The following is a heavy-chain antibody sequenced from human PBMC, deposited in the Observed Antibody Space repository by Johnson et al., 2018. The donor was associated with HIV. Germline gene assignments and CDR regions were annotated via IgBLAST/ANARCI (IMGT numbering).Heavy chain of an antibody. CDR2: ISGSGFST. CDR3: ANSGSAWVAARRWDAFDM. CDR1: GFPFSSYG. V-gene: IGHV3-23*04. Sequence: EVQLVESGGGVVQPGRSLRLSCAASGFPFSSYGMHWVRQAPGKGLEWVSSISGSGFSTYYAHSVKGRFTVSRDHSNNTLQLQMNSLRVDDTAVYFRANSGSAWVAARRWDAFDMWGQGTMVTVSS. J-gene: IGHJ3*02. D-gene: IGHD6-6*01.